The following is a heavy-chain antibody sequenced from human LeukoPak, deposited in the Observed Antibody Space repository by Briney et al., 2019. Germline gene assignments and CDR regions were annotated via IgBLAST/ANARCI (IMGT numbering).Heavy chain of an antibody. CDR2: IYTSGST. CDR1: GGSISSYY. J-gene: IGHJ6*02. D-gene: IGHD3-10*01. CDR3: ARATPPYGSGSPSLYYYGMDV. Sequence: SETLSLTCTVSGGSISSYYWSWTRQPAGKGLEWIGRIYTSGSTNYNPSLKSRVTMSVDTSKNQFSLKLSSVTAADTAVYYCARATPPYGSGSPSLYYYGMDVWGQGTTVTVSS. V-gene: IGHV4-4*07.